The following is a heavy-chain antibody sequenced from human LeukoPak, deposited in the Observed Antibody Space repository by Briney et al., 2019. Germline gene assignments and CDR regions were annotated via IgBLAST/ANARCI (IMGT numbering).Heavy chain of an antibody. J-gene: IGHJ4*02. CDR2: ISGSGGST. Sequence: GGSLRLSCSASGFIFSSYAMSWVRQPPGKGLEWVSTISGSGGSTHYGDSVKGRFTISRGNSKNTVYLQMNSLRSEDTAVYYCARGAADYYFDYWGQGTLVTVSS. CDR3: ARGAADYYFDY. D-gene: IGHD2-15*01. CDR1: GFIFSSYA. V-gene: IGHV3-23*01.